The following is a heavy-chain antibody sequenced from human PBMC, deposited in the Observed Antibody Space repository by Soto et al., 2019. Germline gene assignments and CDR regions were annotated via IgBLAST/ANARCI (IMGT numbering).Heavy chain of an antibody. CDR1: GFTFSSYA. Sequence: GGSLRLSCAASGFTFSSYAMSWVRQAPGKGLEWVSAISGSGGSTYYADSVKGRFTISRDNSKNTLYLQMNSLRAEDTAVYYCAKDATGIAAAALGWFDPWGQGTLVTVSS. J-gene: IGHJ5*02. CDR3: AKDATGIAAAALGWFDP. CDR2: ISGSGGST. V-gene: IGHV3-23*01. D-gene: IGHD6-13*01.